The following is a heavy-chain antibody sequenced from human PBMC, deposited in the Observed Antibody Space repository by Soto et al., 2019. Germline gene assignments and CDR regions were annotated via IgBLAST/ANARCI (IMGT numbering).Heavy chain of an antibody. J-gene: IGHJ4*02. CDR2: IYPDDSET. V-gene: IGHV5-51*01. CDR3: ARLNGFNYFDY. D-gene: IGHD2-8*01. CDR1: GYIFSTYY. Sequence: GGSLKISCKGSGYIFSTYYMPWVRQIPGKGLEWMGIIYPDDSETTYSPSFQGHVTISVDKSIGSAFLQWHSMRASDTANYFCARLNGFNYFDYWGQGTLVTVSS.